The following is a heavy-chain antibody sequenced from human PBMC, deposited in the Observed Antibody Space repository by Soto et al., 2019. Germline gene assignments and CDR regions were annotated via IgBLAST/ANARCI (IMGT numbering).Heavy chain of an antibody. Sequence: ASVKVSCKASGYTFTGYAMHWVRQAPGQRLEWMGWVDPNGGGSNSAQKFQGSVTMTWDTSITTAYLDLTRLTTNDTATYFCATWVDYGDFEGFDFWGQGTLVTVSS. D-gene: IGHD4-17*01. V-gene: IGHV1-2*04. CDR2: VDPNGGGS. CDR1: GYTFTGYA. J-gene: IGHJ4*02. CDR3: ATWVDYGDFEGFDF.